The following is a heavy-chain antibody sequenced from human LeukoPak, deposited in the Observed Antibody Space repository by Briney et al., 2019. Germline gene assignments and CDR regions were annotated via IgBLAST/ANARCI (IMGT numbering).Heavy chain of an antibody. D-gene: IGHD1-26*01. CDR1: GYTFTCYY. Sequence: ASVKVSCKASGYTFTCYYMHWVRQAPGQGLEWMGWINPNSGGTNYAQKFQRRVTMTRDTSISTAYMELSRLRSDDTAVYYCASYSGSSYYFDYWGQGTLVTVSS. CDR2: INPNSGGT. V-gene: IGHV1-2*02. CDR3: ASYSGSSYYFDY. J-gene: IGHJ4*02.